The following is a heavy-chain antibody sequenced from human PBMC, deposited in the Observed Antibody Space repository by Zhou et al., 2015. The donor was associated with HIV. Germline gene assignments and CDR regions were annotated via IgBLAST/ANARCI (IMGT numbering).Heavy chain of an antibody. CDR3: ARQYYDSSGSGVGNWYFDL. D-gene: IGHD3-22*01. CDR1: GYTFTGYY. J-gene: IGHJ2*01. CDR2: INPNSGGT. V-gene: IGHV1-2*04. Sequence: QVQLVQSGAEVKKPGASVKVSCKASGYTFTGYYMHWVRQAPGQGLEWMGWINPNSGGTNYAQKFQGWVTMTRDTSISTAYMELSRLRSDDTAVYYCARQYYDSSGSGVGNWYFDLWGRGTLVTVSS.